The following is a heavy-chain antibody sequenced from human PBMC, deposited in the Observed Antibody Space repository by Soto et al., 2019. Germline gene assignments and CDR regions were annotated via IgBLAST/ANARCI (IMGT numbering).Heavy chain of an antibody. CDR2: ISGYDGNT. J-gene: IGHJ4*02. V-gene: IGHV1-18*01. D-gene: IGHD2-15*01. CDR3: ARDRGRSCSGGTCPFDY. CDR1: GYTFISYG. Sequence: QVQLVQSGAEVKKPGASVKVSCKPSGYTFISYGITWVRQAPGQGLEWMGWISGYDGNTNYAPKLQGRVTMTRDTSTSTVYMELRSLRSDDTAVYYCARDRGRSCSGGTCPFDYWGQGTLVTVSS.